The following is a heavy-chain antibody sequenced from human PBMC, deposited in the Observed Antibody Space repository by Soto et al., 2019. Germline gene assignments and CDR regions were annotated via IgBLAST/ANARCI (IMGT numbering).Heavy chain of an antibody. Sequence: QVQLQESGPGLVKPSETLSLTCTVSGVSITSYYWSWIRQPAGKGLEWIGRIYSSGSTNYNPSLKSRVIMSLDTSKNRFSQKLRSVTAADTAVYYCACLYNWNGWSDYWGQGTLVTVSS. CDR2: IYSSGST. CDR3: ACLYNWNGWSDY. D-gene: IGHD1-20*01. CDR1: GVSITSYY. V-gene: IGHV4-4*07. J-gene: IGHJ4*02.